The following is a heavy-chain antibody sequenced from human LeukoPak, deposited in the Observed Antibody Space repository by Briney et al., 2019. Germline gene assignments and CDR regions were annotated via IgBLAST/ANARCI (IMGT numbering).Heavy chain of an antibody. V-gene: IGHV3-48*01. CDR1: GFTFSSYS. D-gene: IGHD3-10*01. Sequence: GSLLLSCAASGFTFSSYSMNWGRPAPGKGLEGVSYISSRSSTIYYADSEKGRFTISRNNEKNSRYLQMNSLRAEDTAVYYCARDLLWFGEGDGDSFDIWGQGTMVTVSS. CDR3: ARDLLWFGEGDGDSFDI. CDR2: ISSRSSTI. J-gene: IGHJ3*02.